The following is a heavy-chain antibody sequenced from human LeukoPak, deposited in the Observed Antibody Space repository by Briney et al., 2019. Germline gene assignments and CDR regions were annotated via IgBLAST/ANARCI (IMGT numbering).Heavy chain of an antibody. D-gene: IGHD5-12*01. CDR3: AKARGGYDLDY. J-gene: IGHJ4*02. CDR2: IKQDGGEK. CDR1: GFTFSSYW. V-gene: IGHV3-7*01. Sequence: GGSLRLSCAASGFTFSSYWMSWVRQAPGKGLEWVANIKQDGGEKYYVESVKGRFTISRDNVKNSLYLQMNSLRVEDTAVYYCAKARGGYDLDYWGQGTLVTVSS.